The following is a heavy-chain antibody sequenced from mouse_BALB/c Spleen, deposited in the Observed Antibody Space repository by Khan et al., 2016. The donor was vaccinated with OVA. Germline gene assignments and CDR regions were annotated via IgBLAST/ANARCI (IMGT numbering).Heavy chain of an antibody. Sequence: QVQLKQSGPGLVAPSQTLSITCTVSGFSLSSYGVHWVRQPPGKGLKWLGVIWAGGSTNHNSALMSRLSISKDNSKSQVFLKMNSLQTDDTAMYYCARAFYDGAWFAYWGQGTLVTVSA. CDR1: GFSLSSYG. V-gene: IGHV2-9*02. D-gene: IGHD1-1*01. CDR3: ARAFYDGAWFAY. J-gene: IGHJ3*01. CDR2: IWAGGST.